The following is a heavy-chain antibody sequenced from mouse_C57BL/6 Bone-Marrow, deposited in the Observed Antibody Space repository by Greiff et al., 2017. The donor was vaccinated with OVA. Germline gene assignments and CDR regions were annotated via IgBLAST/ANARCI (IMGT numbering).Heavy chain of an antibody. Sequence: VNVVESGPGLVQPSQSLSITCTVSGFSLTSYGVHWVRQSPGKGLEWLGVIWRGGSTDYNAAFMSRLSITKDNSKSQVFFKMNSLQADDTAIYYCAKNNYGSSYDWYFDVWGTGTTVTVSS. CDR1: GFSLTSYG. D-gene: IGHD1-1*01. J-gene: IGHJ1*03. CDR2: IWRGGST. CDR3: AKNNYGSSYDWYFDV. V-gene: IGHV2-5*01.